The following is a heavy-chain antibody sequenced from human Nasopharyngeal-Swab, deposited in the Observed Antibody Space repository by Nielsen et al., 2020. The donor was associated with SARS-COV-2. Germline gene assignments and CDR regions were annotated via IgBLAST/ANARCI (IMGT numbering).Heavy chain of an antibody. CDR3: ARDGLDYDFWSAYFMDV. CDR2: LSSSSSYI. Sequence: GESLKFSCAASGFTFNNYNYNWVRQAPGKGLEWVSSLSSSSSYIYYAESVKGRFTISRDNAKHSLYLQMNSLRAEETAVYYCARDGLDYDFWSAYFMDVWGQGTTVTVSS. CDR1: GFTFNNYN. V-gene: IGHV3-21*01. J-gene: IGHJ6*02. D-gene: IGHD3-3*01.